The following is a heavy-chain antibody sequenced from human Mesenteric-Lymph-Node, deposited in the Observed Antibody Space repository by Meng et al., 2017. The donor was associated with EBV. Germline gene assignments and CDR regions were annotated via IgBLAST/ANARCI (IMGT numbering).Heavy chain of an antibody. D-gene: IGHD3-10*01. CDR2: TGTS. CDR3: ARRLHYYGSLGS. CDR1: VGAISSDN. V-gene: IGHV4-39*01. J-gene: IGHJ4*02. Sequence: QLQLQDSGPGLVKPSETLSLTSTISVGAISSDNWAWIRQPPGKGLEWIGDTGTSYYNPSLKNRVTISVDTSNQFSLKLSSVTAADTAVYYCARRLHYYGSLGSWGQGTLVTVSS.